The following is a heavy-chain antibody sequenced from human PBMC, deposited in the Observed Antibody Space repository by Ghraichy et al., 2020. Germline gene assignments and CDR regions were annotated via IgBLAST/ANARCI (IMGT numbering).Heavy chain of an antibody. Sequence: GGSLRLSCAASGFTFNTYTMNWVRQAPGKGLEWVSSISSSSTYIHYADSVKGRFTISRDNAKNSLYLQVNSLRAEDTAVDFCARDVPLGSVMAPFDYWGQGTLVTVSS. D-gene: IGHD3-16*01. CDR2: ISSSSTYI. CDR1: GFTFNTYT. CDR3: ARDVPLGSVMAPFDY. V-gene: IGHV3-21*01. J-gene: IGHJ4*02.